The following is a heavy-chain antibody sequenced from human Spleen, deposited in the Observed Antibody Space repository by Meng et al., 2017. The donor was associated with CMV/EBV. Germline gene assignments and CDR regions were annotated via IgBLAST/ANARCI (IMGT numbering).Heavy chain of an antibody. D-gene: IGHD3-22*01. CDR3: AKDKTYYYDSSGYYFHD. CDR2: ISAFGTST. J-gene: IGHJ4*02. Sequence: GESLKISCAGSGFTFNNYAISWVRQAPGKGLEWVSRISAFGTSTYYADSVKGRFTISRDDSKNTVFLQVKSLRGEDTAIYFCAKDKTYYYDSSGYYFHDWGQGTLVTVS. V-gene: IGHV3-23*01. CDR1: GFTFNNYA.